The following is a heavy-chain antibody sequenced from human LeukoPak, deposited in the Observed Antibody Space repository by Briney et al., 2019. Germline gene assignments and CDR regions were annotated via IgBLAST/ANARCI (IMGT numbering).Heavy chain of an antibody. CDR3: ARDLGGAAAGSCFDY. J-gene: IGHJ4*02. CDR2: ISNSSSYI. V-gene: IGHV3-21*01. D-gene: IGHD6-13*01. CDR1: GFTFSSYS. Sequence: AGVSLRLSCAASGFTFSSYSMNWVPQAPGKGLEWVSSISNSSSYIYYADSVKGRFTIYRDNAKNSLYLQMNSLRAEDTAVYYCARDLGGAAAGSCFDYWGQGTLVTVSS.